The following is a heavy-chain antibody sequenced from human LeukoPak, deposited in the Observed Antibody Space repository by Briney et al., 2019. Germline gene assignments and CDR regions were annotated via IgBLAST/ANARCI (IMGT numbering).Heavy chain of an antibody. Sequence: SETLSLTCTVSGGSINTSSYYWGWIRQAPGKGLEWIGSMYYTGTLYYNPSPKSRVTISVDTSKNQFSLKLGSVTAADTAVYYCAKHEDIVTVPATSWFDPWGPGTLVTVSS. V-gene: IGHV4-39*01. CDR1: GGSINTSSYY. CDR2: MYYTGTL. CDR3: AKHEDIVTVPATSWFDP. D-gene: IGHD2/OR15-2a*01. J-gene: IGHJ5*02.